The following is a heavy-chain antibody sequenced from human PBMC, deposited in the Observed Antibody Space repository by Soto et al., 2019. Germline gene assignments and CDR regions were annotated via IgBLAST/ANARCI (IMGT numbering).Heavy chain of an antibody. CDR1: GFTFSSYA. Sequence: LSCAASGFTFSSYAMSWVRQAPGKGLEWVSAISGSGGSTYYADSVKGRFTISRDNSKNTLYLQMNSLRAEDTAVYYCAKRIHLDDIVVVVAAPVDNWFDPWGQGTLVTVSS. V-gene: IGHV3-23*01. CDR2: ISGSGGST. D-gene: IGHD2-15*01. CDR3: AKRIHLDDIVVVVAAPVDNWFDP. J-gene: IGHJ5*02.